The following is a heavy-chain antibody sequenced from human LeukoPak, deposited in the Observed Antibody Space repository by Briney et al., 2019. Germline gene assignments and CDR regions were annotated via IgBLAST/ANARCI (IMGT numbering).Heavy chain of an antibody. J-gene: IGHJ4*02. Sequence: GGSLRLSCAASGFTFSSYWMHWVRQAPGKGLVWVSRINTDGSSTSYADSVKGRFTISRDNAKNSLYLQMNSLRAEDTAVYYCARAFYDAEFDYWGQGTLVTVSS. CDR3: ARAFYDAEFDY. D-gene: IGHD3-16*01. CDR2: INTDGSST. V-gene: IGHV3-74*01. CDR1: GFTFSSYW.